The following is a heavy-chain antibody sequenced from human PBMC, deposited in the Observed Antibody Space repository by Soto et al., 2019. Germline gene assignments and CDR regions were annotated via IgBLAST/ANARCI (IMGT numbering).Heavy chain of an antibody. Sequence: QVHLVQSGGGLVKPGGSLRLSCEASGLSFRDFYMAWIRQAPGKGLEWVAFIGPSDTGIYYAESVKGRFTISRDNAKDSLFLQMKSLKGEDTAIYYCARDLRAFGVARRFDPWGQGTLVTVSS. CDR2: IGPSDTGI. V-gene: IGHV3-11*01. J-gene: IGHJ5*02. CDR1: GLSFRDFY. D-gene: IGHD2-21*01. CDR3: ARDLRAFGVARRFDP.